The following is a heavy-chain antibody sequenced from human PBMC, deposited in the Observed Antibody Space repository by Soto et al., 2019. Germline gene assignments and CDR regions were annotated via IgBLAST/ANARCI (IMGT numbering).Heavy chain of an antibody. CDR2: ISSSSSYI. Sequence: PGGSLRLSCAASGFTFSSYSMNWVRQAPGQGLEWVSSISSSSSYIYYADSVKGRFTISRDNAKNSLYLQMNSLRAEDTAVYYCAREKRIQLWSQCHYDILTGYYLSYGMDVWGQGTTVTVSS. D-gene: IGHD3-9*01. CDR3: AREKRIQLWSQCHYDILTGYYLSYGMDV. V-gene: IGHV3-21*01. CDR1: GFTFSSYS. J-gene: IGHJ6*02.